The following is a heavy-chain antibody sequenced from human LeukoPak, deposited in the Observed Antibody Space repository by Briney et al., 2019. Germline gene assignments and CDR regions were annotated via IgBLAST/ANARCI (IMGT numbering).Heavy chain of an antibody. CDR3: ARDSSTTVTGAFDI. CDR1: GFTFSRYG. D-gene: IGHD4-17*01. CDR2: IWYDGSNK. Sequence: GGSLRLSCGASGFTFSRYGMHWVRQAPGKGLEWVAIIWYDGSNKYYADCVKGRFTIYRDNSQNTLYLQMNSLRAEDTAVYYCARDSSTTVTGAFDIWGQGTMVTVSS. J-gene: IGHJ3*02. V-gene: IGHV3-33*01.